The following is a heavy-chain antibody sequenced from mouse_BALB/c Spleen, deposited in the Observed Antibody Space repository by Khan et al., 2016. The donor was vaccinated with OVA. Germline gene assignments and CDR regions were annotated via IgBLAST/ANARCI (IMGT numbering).Heavy chain of an antibody. CDR1: GFTFSTYG. CDR2: ISSGGHYT. D-gene: IGHD1-1*02. J-gene: IGHJ3*01. Sequence: EVELVESGGDLVKTGGSLKLSCAASGFTFSTYGMSWVRQTPDKRLEWVATISSGGHYTYYIDSLKGRFTISRDNAKNILYLQMTSLRSEDTAMYYGARLAYYYNSEGLAYWGQGTLVTVSA. CDR3: ARLAYYYNSEGLAY. V-gene: IGHV5-6*01.